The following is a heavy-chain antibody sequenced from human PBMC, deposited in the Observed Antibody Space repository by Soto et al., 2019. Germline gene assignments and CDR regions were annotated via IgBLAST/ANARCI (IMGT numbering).Heavy chain of an antibody. V-gene: IGHV4-4*02. CDR1: GGSITSSNW. CDR3: ARGRYYDILTGYTTGPYGMDV. Sequence: SETLSLTCAVSGGSITSSNWWSWVRQPPGKGLEWIGEIYHSGSTNYNPSLKSRVTISVDKSKNQFSLKLSSVTAADTAVYYCARGRYYDILTGYTTGPYGMDVWGQGTTVTVSS. D-gene: IGHD3-9*01. CDR2: IYHSGST. J-gene: IGHJ6*02.